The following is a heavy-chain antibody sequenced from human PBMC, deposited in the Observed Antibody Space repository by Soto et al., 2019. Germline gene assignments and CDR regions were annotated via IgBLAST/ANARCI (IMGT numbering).Heavy chain of an antibody. CDR2: ISGNSGSV. J-gene: IGHJ6*03. CDR3: AKDTLYGGNYYYCYMDV. D-gene: IGHD4-17*01. Sequence: EVQLVESGGGLVQPGGSLRLSCAVSGFTFDEYAMHWVRQAPGKGLEWVSGISGNSGSVGYANSVKGRFTISRDNAKNSLYLQMNSLRAEDTALYYCAKDTLYGGNYYYCYMDVWGKGTAVTVSS. CDR1: GFTFDEYA. V-gene: IGHV3-9*01.